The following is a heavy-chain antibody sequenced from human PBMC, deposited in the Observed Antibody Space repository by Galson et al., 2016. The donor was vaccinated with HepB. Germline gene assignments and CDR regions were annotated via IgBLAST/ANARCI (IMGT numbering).Heavy chain of an antibody. CDR3: AGASDYYGLDV. CDR1: GFTFSRYG. CDR2: IWYDGSKR. J-gene: IGHJ6*02. V-gene: IGHV3-33*01. D-gene: IGHD2-2*01. Sequence: SLRLSCAASGFTFSRYGMHWVRRAPGKGLEWVSVIWYDGSKRYYADSVKGRFTISRDTSKDTLYLQMNSLRAEDTAVYYCAGASDYYGLDVWGQGTTVTVSS.